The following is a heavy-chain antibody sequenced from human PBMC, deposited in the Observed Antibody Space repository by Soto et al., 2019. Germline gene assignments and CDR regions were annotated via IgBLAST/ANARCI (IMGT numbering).Heavy chain of an antibody. J-gene: IGHJ4*02. CDR2: IWYDGNRK. Sequence: PGGSLRLSCVASGFSFSSYGMHWVRQAPGKGLEWVAVIWYDGNRKYYADSVKGRFTISRDNSKNTLYLQMNNLRAEDTAVYYCARDVHCSDITCGGGADYWGQGTLVTVSS. CDR3: ARDVHCSDITCGGGADY. CDR1: GFSFSSYG. V-gene: IGHV3-33*01. D-gene: IGHD2-15*01.